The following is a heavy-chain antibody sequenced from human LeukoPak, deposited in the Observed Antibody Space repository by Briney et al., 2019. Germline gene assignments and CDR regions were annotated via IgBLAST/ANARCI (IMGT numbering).Heavy chain of an antibody. V-gene: IGHV4-30-2*01. CDR2: IYHSGST. CDR1: GGSISSGGYY. D-gene: IGHD6-13*01. CDR3: ASDGIAAAGRGYFDY. Sequence: SETLSLTCTVSGGSISSGGYYWSWIRQPPGKGLEWIGYIYHSGSTYYNPSLKSRVTISVDRSKNQFSLKLSSVTAADTAVYYCASDGIAAAGRGYFDYWGQGTLVTVSS. J-gene: IGHJ4*02.